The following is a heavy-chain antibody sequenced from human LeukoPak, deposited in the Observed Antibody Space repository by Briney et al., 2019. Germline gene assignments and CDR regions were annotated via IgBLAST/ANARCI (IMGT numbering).Heavy chain of an antibody. D-gene: IGHD3-3*01. CDR2: IKQDGSEK. V-gene: IGHV3-7*01. CDR1: GFTFSSYW. J-gene: IGHJ4*02. Sequence: TRGSLRLSCAASGFTFSSYWMSWVRQAPGKGLEWVANIKQDGSEKYYVDSVKGRFTISRDNAKNSLYLQMNSLRAEDTAVYYCARGEWFQPGFFDYWGQGTLVTVSS. CDR3: ARGEWFQPGFFDY.